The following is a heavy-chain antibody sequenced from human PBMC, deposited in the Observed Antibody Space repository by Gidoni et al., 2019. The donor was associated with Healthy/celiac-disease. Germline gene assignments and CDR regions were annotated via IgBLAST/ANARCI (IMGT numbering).Heavy chain of an antibody. V-gene: IGHV1-69*06. CDR1: GGTFSSYA. J-gene: IGHJ2*01. CDR3: ARALTLCSGGSCYHWYFDL. D-gene: IGHD2-15*01. CDR2: IIPIFGTA. Sequence: QVQLVQSGAEVKKPGSSVKVSCKASGGTFSSYAISWVRQAPGQGLEWMGGIIPIFGTANYAQKFQGRVTITADKSTSTAYMELSSLRSEDTAVYYCARALTLCSGGSCYHWYFDLWGRGTLVTVSS.